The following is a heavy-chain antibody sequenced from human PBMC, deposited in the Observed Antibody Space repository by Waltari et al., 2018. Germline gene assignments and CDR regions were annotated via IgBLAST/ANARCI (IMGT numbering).Heavy chain of an antibody. CDR1: GYTFPSYA. Sequence: VQLVQSGAEVKKPGASVKVSCKASGYTFPSYAINWVRPATGQGLEWMGWMNPNSGNTGYAQKFQGRVTITRNTSISTAYMELSSLRSEDTAVYYCARARGSYYGQYFQHWGQGTLVTVSS. V-gene: IGHV1-8*03. J-gene: IGHJ1*01. D-gene: IGHD1-26*01. CDR3: ARARGSYYGQYFQH. CDR2: MNPNSGNT.